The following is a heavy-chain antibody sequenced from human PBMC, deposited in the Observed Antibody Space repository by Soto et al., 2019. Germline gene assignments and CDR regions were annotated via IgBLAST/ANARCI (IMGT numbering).Heavy chain of an antibody. J-gene: IGHJ5*02. CDR1: GYTFTSYG. CDR3: ARDSQQLVRGWFDP. Sequence: ASVKVSCKASGYTFTSYGISWVRQAPGQGLEWMGWISAYNGNTNYAQKLQGRVTMTTDTSTSTAYMELRSLRSDDTAVYYWARDSQQLVRGWFDPWGQGTLVTVSS. CDR2: ISAYNGNT. V-gene: IGHV1-18*01. D-gene: IGHD6-13*01.